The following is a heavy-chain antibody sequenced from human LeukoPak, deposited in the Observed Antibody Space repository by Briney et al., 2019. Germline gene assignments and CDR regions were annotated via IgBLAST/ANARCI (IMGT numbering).Heavy chain of an antibody. Sequence: GGSLRLSCAASGFTFSSYEMNWVRQAPGKGLEWVSYISSSGSTIYYADSVKGRFTISRDNAKNSLYLQMNSLRAEDTAVYYCARVSTMVRVIDYWGQGTLVTVSS. CDR2: ISSSGSTI. D-gene: IGHD3-10*01. V-gene: IGHV3-48*03. CDR1: GFTFSSYE. CDR3: ARVSTMVRVIDY. J-gene: IGHJ4*02.